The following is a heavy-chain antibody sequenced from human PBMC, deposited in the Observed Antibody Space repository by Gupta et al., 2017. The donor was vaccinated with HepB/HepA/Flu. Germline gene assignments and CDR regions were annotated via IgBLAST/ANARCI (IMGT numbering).Heavy chain of an antibody. V-gene: IGHV1-2*04. Sequence: QVQLVQSGAEVKKTGASVKVSCKTSGYTLTTYHIHWVRQAPGEGFEWMGWINPNSGGTHYAQKFQDWVTMTRDTSISTAYMELRSLTSDDTAVYYCARAVNGDVAWDYWGQGTLVTVSS. J-gene: IGHJ4*02. CDR1: GYTLTTYH. D-gene: IGHD7-27*01. CDR3: ARAVNGDVAWDY. CDR2: INPNSGGT.